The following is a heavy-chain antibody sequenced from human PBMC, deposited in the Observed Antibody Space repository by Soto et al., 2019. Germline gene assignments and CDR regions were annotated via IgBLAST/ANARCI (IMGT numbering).Heavy chain of an antibody. V-gene: IGHV3-74*01. J-gene: IGHJ4*02. CDR3: VRGAEGAYYHDY. D-gene: IGHD3-22*01. CDR1: GLTLSRYW. CDR2: IKGDGSST. Sequence: GGSMRLSCAASGLTLSRYWMHWVRQAPGKGLVWVSRIKGDGSSTAYADSVKGRFTISRDNAENTVYLQMHSLRGEDTAAYYCVRGAEGAYYHDYWGQGTLVTVSS.